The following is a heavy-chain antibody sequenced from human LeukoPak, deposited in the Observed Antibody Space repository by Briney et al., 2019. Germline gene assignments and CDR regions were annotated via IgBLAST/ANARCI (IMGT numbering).Heavy chain of an antibody. CDR2: IYTSGST. CDR3: ARVYRGLRWSHLFDY. D-gene: IGHD4-23*01. Sequence: SETLSLTCTVSGGSISSYYWSWIRQPAGKGLEWIGRIYTSGSTNYNPSLKSRVTISVDTSKNQFSLKLSSVTAADTAVYYCARVYRGLRWSHLFDYWGQGTLVTVSS. V-gene: IGHV4-4*07. CDR1: GGSISSYY. J-gene: IGHJ4*02.